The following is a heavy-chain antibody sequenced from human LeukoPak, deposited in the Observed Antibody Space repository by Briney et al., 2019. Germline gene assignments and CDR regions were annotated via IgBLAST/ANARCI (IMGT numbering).Heavy chain of an antibody. V-gene: IGHV1-46*01. CDR2: INPDGVST. J-gene: IGHJ3*01. D-gene: IGHD6-13*01. CDR1: GYSFTSYY. CDR3: AREVRGRSWPRDVFDL. Sequence: ASVKVSCKASGYSFTSYYTHWVRQAPGQGLEWMGGINPDGVSTTDTQTFEGRVTMTRETTSSTVYMELSSLRSEDTAVYHCAREVRGRSWPRDVFDLWGQGTMVTVSS.